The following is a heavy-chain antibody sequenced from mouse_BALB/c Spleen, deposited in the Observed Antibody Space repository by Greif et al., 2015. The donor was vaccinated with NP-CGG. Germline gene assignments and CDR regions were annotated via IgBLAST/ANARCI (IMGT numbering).Heavy chain of an antibody. CDR2: IDPENGNT. CDR3: ARFDYEAFAY. J-gene: IGHJ3*01. D-gene: IGHD2-4*01. Sequence: EVQLQQSGAELVRPGALVKLSCKASGFNIKDYYMHWVKQRPEQGLEWIGWIDPENGNTIYDPKFQGKASITADTSSNTAYLQLSSLTSEDTAVYYCARFDYEAFAYWGQGTLVTVSA. CDR1: GFNIKDYY. V-gene: IGHV14-1*02.